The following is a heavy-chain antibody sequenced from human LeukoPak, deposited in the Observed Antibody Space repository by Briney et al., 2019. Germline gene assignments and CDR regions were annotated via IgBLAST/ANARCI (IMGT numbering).Heavy chain of an antibody. Sequence: GGSLRLSCAASGFTFSSYAMHWVRQAPGKGLEWVAVISYDGSNKYYADSVKGRFTISRDNSKNTLHLQMNSLRAEDTAVYYCARDKTMIVVVTYYYGMDVWGQGTTVTVSS. V-gene: IGHV3-30-3*01. CDR2: ISYDGSNK. CDR3: ARDKTMIVVVTYYYGMDV. J-gene: IGHJ6*02. CDR1: GFTFSSYA. D-gene: IGHD3-22*01.